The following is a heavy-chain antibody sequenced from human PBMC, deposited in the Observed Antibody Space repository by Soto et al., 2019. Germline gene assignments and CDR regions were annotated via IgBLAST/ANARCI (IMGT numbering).Heavy chain of an antibody. CDR1: GFTFSSYS. CDR2: ISSSSSTI. Sequence: LRLSCAASGFTFSSYSMNWVRQAPGKGLEWVSYISSSSSTIYYADSVKGRFTISRDNAKNSLYLQMNSLRDEDTAVYYCAREGSPTSYCSSTSCYGMDVWGQGTTVTVSS. V-gene: IGHV3-48*02. CDR3: AREGSPTSYCSSTSCYGMDV. J-gene: IGHJ6*02. D-gene: IGHD2-2*01.